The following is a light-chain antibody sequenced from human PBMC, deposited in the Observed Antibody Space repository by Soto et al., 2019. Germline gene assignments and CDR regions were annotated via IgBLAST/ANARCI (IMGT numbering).Light chain of an antibody. CDR3: RQCYSIPWT. CDR1: QSISSY. CDR2: AAS. Sequence: DIQMTQSPSSLSASVGDRVTITCRASQSISSYLNWYQQKPGKAPKLLIYAASSLQSGVPSRFSGSGSGTDFTLNISSLQPEDLATYYCRQCYSIPWTFGQGTKVESK. J-gene: IGKJ1*01. V-gene: IGKV1-39*01.